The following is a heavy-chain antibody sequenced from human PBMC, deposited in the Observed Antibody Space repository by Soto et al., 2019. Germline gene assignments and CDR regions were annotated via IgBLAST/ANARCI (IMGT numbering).Heavy chain of an antibody. CDR2: LDPTDSYT. D-gene: IGHD2-15*01. J-gene: IGHJ6*02. Sequence: PGESLKISWQGSGYSFTSYWISWVRQMPGKGLEWMGRLDPTDSYTTYSPSFKGHVTISADKSIITAYLQWSSLNASDTAMYYCARDRMLYGMYXWGQGTQVTVS. CDR1: GYSFTSYW. V-gene: IGHV5-10-1*01. CDR3: ARDRMLYGMYX.